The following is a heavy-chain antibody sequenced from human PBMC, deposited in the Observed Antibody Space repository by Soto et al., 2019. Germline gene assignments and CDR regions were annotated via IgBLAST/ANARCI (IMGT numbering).Heavy chain of an antibody. Sequence: GGSLRLSCAASGFTFSNYAMSWVRQAPGKGLEWVSTISGNGGSTYYADSVKGRFTISRDNSKNMLFLQINSLRDDDSAVYYCSKRPASIITLAYWGQGTPVIVSA. J-gene: IGHJ4*02. CDR1: GFTFSNYA. CDR2: ISGNGGST. V-gene: IGHV3-23*01. CDR3: SKRPASIITLAY. D-gene: IGHD2-2*01.